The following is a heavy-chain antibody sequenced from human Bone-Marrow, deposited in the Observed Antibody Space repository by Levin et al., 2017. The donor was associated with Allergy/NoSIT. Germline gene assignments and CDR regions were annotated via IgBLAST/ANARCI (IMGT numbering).Heavy chain of an antibody. J-gene: IGHJ5*02. D-gene: IGHD4-17*01. CDR1: GFTFSSYS. CDR3: ARDPRDYGDSVWFDP. V-gene: IGHV3-48*02. Sequence: GGSLRLSCVGSGFTFSSYSMNWVRQAPGKGLEWVSYISKSSNNKYYGDSVKGRFTISRDNAKNSLFLQMNSLRDEDTAVYYCARDPRDYGDSVWFDPWGQGALVTVSS. CDR2: ISKSSNNK.